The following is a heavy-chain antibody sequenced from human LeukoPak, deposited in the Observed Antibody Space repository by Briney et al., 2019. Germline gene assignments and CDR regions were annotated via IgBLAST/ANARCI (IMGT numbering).Heavy chain of an antibody. J-gene: IGHJ4*02. Sequence: SETLSLTCTVSGGSISSYYWSWIRQPAGKGLEWIGRIYTSGSTNYNPSLKSRVTISVDTSKNQFSLKLSSVTAADTAVYYCARQGRSLRFLEWLPHFDYWGQGTLVTVSS. D-gene: IGHD3-3*01. V-gene: IGHV4-4*07. CDR3: ARQGRSLRFLEWLPHFDY. CDR2: IYTSGST. CDR1: GGSISSYY.